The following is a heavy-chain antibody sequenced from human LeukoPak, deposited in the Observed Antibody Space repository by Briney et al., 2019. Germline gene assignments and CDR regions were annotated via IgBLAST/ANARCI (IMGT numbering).Heavy chain of an antibody. CDR3: ARVVTIVGATSAFDI. CDR2: INWNGGST. CDR1: GFTFDDYG. V-gene: IGHV3-20*04. J-gene: IGHJ3*02. D-gene: IGHD1-26*01. Sequence: GGSLRLSCAASGFTFDDYGMSWVRQAPGKGLEWVSGINWNGGSTGYADSVKGRFTISRDNAKNSLYLQMNSLRAEDTALYYCARVVTIVGATSAFDICGQGTMVTVSS.